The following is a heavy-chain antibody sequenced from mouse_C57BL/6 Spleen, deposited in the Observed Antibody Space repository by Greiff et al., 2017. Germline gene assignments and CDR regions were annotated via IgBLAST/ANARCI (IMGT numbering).Heavy chain of an antibody. CDR1: GYTFTSYW. V-gene: IGHV1-69*01. D-gene: IGHD2-1*01. J-gene: IGHJ1*03. CDR2: IDPSDSYT. CDR3: ARRGKGWYFDV. Sequence: QVQLKESGAELVMPGASVKLSCKASGYTFTSYWMHWVKQRPGQGLEWIGEIDPSDSYTNYNQKFKGKSTLTVDKSSSTAYMQLSSLTSEDSAVYYCARRGKGWYFDVWGTGTTVTVSS.